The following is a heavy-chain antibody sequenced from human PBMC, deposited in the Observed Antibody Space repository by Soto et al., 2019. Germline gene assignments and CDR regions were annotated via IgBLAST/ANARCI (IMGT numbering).Heavy chain of an antibody. J-gene: IGHJ4*02. CDR3: AKDGGSGSYGVLKFLDY. D-gene: IGHD1-26*01. CDR1: GTTFSSYA. Sequence: QPGGSLRLSCAASGTTFSSYAMSWVRQAPGKGLEWVSGVSGSAAKTYYADSVKGRFTISRDNSKNTLYLQMSSLRAEDTALYYCAKDGGSGSYGVLKFLDYWGQGTLVTAPQ. V-gene: IGHV3-23*01. CDR2: VSGSAAKT.